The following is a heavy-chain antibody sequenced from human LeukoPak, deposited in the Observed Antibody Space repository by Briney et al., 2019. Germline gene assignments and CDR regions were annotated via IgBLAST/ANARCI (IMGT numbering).Heavy chain of an antibody. CDR1: GFTFSSYS. J-gene: IGHJ3*02. Sequence: GGSLRLSCAASGFTFSSYSMNWVRQAPGKGLEWVSSISSSSSYIYYADSVKGRFTISRDNAKNSLYLQMNSLRAEDTAVYYCARDRRITMVRGAGDAFDIWGQGTMVTVSS. CDR3: ARDRRITMVRGAGDAFDI. V-gene: IGHV3-21*01. CDR2: ISSSSSYI. D-gene: IGHD3-10*01.